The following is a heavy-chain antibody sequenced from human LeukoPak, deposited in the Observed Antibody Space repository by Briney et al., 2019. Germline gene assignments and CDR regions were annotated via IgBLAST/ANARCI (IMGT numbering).Heavy chain of an antibody. CDR1: GGSFSGYY. V-gene: IGHV4-34*01. CDR3: ARGALYGSGSYSPGPASPPRGRYFDY. Sequence: SETLSLTCAVYGGSFSGYYWSWIRQPPGKGLEWIGEINHSGSTNYNPSLKSRVTISVDTSKNQFSLKLSSVTAVDTAVYYCARGALYGSGSYSPGPASPPRGRYFDYWGQGTLVTVSS. J-gene: IGHJ4*02. D-gene: IGHD3-10*01. CDR2: INHSGST.